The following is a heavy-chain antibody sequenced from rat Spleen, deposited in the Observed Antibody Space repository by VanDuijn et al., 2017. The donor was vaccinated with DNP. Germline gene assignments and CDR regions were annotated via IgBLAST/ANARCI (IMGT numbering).Heavy chain of an antibody. CDR2: IFYDGSST. V-gene: IGHV5-7*01. CDR3: ARDYGSYPYYFDY. D-gene: IGHD1-3*01. J-gene: IGHJ2*01. Sequence: EVQLVESGGDLVQPGRSLKLSCAASGFTFSDYNMAWVRQAPKKGLEWVATIFYDGSSTYYRDSVKGRFTISRDIAKSTLYLQMDSLRSEDTATYYCARDYGSYPYYFDYWGQGVMVTVSS. CDR1: GFTFSDYN.